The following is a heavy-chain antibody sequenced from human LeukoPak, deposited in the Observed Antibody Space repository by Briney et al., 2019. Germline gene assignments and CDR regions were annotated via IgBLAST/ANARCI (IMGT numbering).Heavy chain of an antibody. CDR1: GFTFSSYG. V-gene: IGHV3-7*01. Sequence: GRSLRLSCAASGFTFSSYGMHWVRQAPGKGLEWVANIKQDGSERYYVDSVKGRFTISRDNAKNSLYLQMDSLRAEDTAVYYCARDPYSGGYGAYYYYYMDVWGKGTTVTVSS. J-gene: IGHJ6*03. D-gene: IGHD1-26*01. CDR3: ARDPYSGGYGAYYYYYMDV. CDR2: IKQDGSER.